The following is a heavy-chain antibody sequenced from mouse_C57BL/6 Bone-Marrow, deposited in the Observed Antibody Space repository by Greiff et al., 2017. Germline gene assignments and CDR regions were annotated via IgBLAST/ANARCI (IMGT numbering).Heavy chain of an antibody. J-gene: IGHJ2*01. V-gene: IGHV1-69*01. CDR3: ARQGVTTDFDY. D-gene: IGHD2-2*01. CDR2: IDPSDSYT. CDR1: GYTFTSYW. Sequence: QVQLQQPGAELVMPGASVKLSCKASGYTFTSYWMHWVKQRPGQGLEWIGEIDPSDSYTNYNQKFKGKSTLTVDKSSSTAYMQRSSLTSEDSAVYYCARQGVTTDFDYWGQGTTLTVSS.